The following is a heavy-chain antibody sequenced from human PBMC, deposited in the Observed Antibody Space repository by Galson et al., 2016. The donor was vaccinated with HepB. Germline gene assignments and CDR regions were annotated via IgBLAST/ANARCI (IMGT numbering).Heavy chain of an antibody. J-gene: IGHJ4*02. Sequence: ETLSLTCTVSGGSVSSGNHCWSWIRQPPGKGLEWIGYIYNSDSTNYNPSLKSRVTISVDTSKNQFSLKLTSVTAADTAGYYCARRGDSSGTLHYWGQGTLVTVSS. D-gene: IGHD4-23*01. CDR2: IYNSDST. CDR3: ARRGDSSGTLHY. V-gene: IGHV4-61*01. CDR1: GGSVSSGNHC.